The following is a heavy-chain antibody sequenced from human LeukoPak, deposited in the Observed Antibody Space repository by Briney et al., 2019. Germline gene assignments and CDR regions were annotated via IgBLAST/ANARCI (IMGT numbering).Heavy chain of an antibody. Sequence: ASVRASCKASGYTFTDFYLHWVRQTPVQCLVMMGWINPYSGDTRYAEKFQGRVTMTRDTSNSTVYMEVNSLKSDDTAVYYCARLPVTGSGDYWGQGTLVVVSS. D-gene: IGHD6-19*01. CDR2: INPYSGDT. CDR1: GYTFTDFY. J-gene: IGHJ4*02. V-gene: IGHV1-2*02. CDR3: ARLPVTGSGDY.